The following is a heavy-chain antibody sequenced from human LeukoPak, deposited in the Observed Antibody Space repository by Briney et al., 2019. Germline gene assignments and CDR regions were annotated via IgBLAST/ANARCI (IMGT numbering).Heavy chain of an antibody. D-gene: IGHD6-19*01. J-gene: IGHJ4*02. CDR1: GGTFSSYA. CDR2: IIPIFGTA. V-gene: IGHV1-69*05. CDR3: ARGSYEQWLGGYFDY. Sequence: SVKVSCKASGGTFSSYAISWVRQAPGQGLEWMGRIIPIFGTANYAQKFQGRVTNTTDESTSTAYMELSSLRSEDTAVYYCARGSYEQWLGGYFDYWGQGTLVTVSS.